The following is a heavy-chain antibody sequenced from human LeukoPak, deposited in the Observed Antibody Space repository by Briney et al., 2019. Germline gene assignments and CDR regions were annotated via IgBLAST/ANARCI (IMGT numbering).Heavy chain of an antibody. V-gene: IGHV4-4*07. D-gene: IGHD4-11*01. Sequence: SETLSLTCTVSGGSISSYYWSWIRQPAGKGLEWIGRIYTSGSTSYNPSLKSRVTMSVDTSKNQFSLKLSSVTAADTAVYYCARAGTVTTAEHYYYYYYMDVWGKGTTVTVSS. J-gene: IGHJ6*03. CDR2: IYTSGST. CDR3: ARAGTVTTAEHYYYYYYMDV. CDR1: GGSISSYY.